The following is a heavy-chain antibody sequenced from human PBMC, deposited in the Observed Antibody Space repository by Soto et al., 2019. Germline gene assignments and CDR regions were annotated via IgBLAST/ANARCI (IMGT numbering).Heavy chain of an antibody. CDR1: GGTFSRYS. CDR2: IIPIFGIA. CDR3: AREDRDRETGLVPAAIDGMDV. J-gene: IGHJ6*02. Sequence: QVQLVQSGAEVKKPGSSVKVSCKASGGTFSRYSITWVRQAPGHGLEWIGRIIPIFGIASYAQKFQGRVTLTADESTRTAYMELSSLRSDDTAVYYCAREDRDRETGLVPAAIDGMDVWGQGTTVTVSS. D-gene: IGHD2-2*01. V-gene: IGHV1-69*08.